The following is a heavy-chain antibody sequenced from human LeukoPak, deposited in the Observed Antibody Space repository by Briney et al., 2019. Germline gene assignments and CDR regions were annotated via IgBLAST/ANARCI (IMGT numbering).Heavy chain of an antibody. CDR3: ARSNPNRNALDL. Sequence: PGGSLRLSCAASGFTLNSYLMSWVRQAPGRGLEWVANIKKDGSEESYLDSVKGRFTFSRDNAKNSLFLQMNSLRGEDTAVYYCARSNPNRNALDLWGQGTMVTISS. D-gene: IGHD1-14*01. CDR2: IKKDGSEE. CDR1: GFTLNSYL. V-gene: IGHV3-7*01. J-gene: IGHJ3*01.